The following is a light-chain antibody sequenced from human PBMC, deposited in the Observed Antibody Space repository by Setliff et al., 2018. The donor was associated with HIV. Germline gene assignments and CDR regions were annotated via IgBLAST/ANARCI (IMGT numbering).Light chain of an antibody. CDR1: QSISNY. CDR3: QQRSSWPIT. V-gene: IGKV3-11*01. CDR2: DVS. J-gene: IGKJ5*01. Sequence: VLTQSPATLSLSPGERATLSCRASQSISNYLAWYQQKPGQAPRLLIYDVSKRAAGIAARFSGSGSGTDFSLTISSLEPEDFAIYYCQQRSSWPITFGQGTRLE.